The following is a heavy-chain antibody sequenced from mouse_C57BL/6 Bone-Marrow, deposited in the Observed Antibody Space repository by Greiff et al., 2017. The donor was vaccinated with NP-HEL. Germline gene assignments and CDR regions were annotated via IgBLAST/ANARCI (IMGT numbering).Heavy chain of an antibody. CDR1: GYSITSGYY. V-gene: IGHV3-6*01. J-gene: IGHJ3*01. CDR3: ARAGYGRFAY. Sequence: ESGPGLVKPSQSLSLTCSVTGYSITSGYYWNWIRQFPGNKLEWMGYISYDGSNNYNPSLKNRISITRDTSKNQFFLKLNSVTTEDTATYYCARAGYGRFAYWGQGTLVTVSA. D-gene: IGHD2-2*01. CDR2: ISYDGSN.